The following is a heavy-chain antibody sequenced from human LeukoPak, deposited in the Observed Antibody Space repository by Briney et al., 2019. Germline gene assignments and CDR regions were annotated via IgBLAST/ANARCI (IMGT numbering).Heavy chain of an antibody. Sequence: GGSLRLSCAASGFTFSSYWMSWVRQAPGKGLEWVSVIYSGGSTYYADSVKGRFTISRDNSKNTLYLQMNSLRAEDTAVYYCARTYYDSGYDYWGQGTLVTVSS. D-gene: IGHD3-22*01. CDR3: ARTYYDSGYDY. J-gene: IGHJ4*02. CDR1: GFTFSSYW. CDR2: IYSGGST. V-gene: IGHV3-53*01.